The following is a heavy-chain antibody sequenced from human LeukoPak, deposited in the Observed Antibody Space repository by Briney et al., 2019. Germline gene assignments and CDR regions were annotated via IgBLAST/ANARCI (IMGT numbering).Heavy chain of an antibody. CDR1: GGSFSGYY. J-gene: IGHJ6*03. CDR3: ARRRSPGYSSSWYSYYYYMHV. CDR2: INHSGST. D-gene: IGHD6-13*01. Sequence: SETLSLTCAVYGGSFSGYYRRWIPQPPGKGLEGIGEINHSGSTNYNPFPRRRVTISLDTSKNQFYLKLSSVTDADTAVYYCARRRSPGYSSSWYSYYYYMHVWRKGTTVSISS. V-gene: IGHV4-34*01.